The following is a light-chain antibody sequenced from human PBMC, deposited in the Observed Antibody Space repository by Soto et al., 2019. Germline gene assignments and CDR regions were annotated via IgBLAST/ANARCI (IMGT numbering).Light chain of an antibody. CDR3: QQYHSYST. V-gene: IGKV1-5*01. J-gene: IGKJ1*01. Sequence: EIQMTHFPSGLCASVGDVVTVTCRASQSIGRWLAWYQQKPGKAPKLLIYDVSTLESGFQSRFSGSGSGTEFTLTITSLKPQDFETYYCQQYHSYSTCGKGTRVDIK. CDR2: DVS. CDR1: QSIGRW.